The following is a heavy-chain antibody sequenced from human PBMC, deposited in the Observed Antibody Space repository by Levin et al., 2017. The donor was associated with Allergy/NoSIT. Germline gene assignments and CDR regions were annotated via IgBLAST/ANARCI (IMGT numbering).Heavy chain of an antibody. CDR1: GFTFRNYW. J-gene: IGHJ6*02. Sequence: GGSLRLSCAASGFTFRNYWMHWVRQAPGKGLVWVSRINSDGSSTIYADSVKGRFTISRDNAKNTLYLQMNSLRVEDTAVYYCARDLGSYAAYGMDVWGQGTTVTVSS. CDR2: INSDGSST. V-gene: IGHV3-74*01. D-gene: IGHD2-2*01. CDR3: ARDLGSYAAYGMDV.